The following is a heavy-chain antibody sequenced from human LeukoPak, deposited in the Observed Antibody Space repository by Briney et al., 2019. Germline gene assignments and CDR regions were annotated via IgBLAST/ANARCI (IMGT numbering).Heavy chain of an antibody. J-gene: IGHJ5*02. Sequence: GGSLRLSCAASGFTFSTCSMSWVRQAPGKGLEWVSAIRGGAENTYYADSVRGRFTISRDNYKDTLTLQMNSLRAEDTAIYYCAILSWDGRGTFSWGQGTLVTVSS. CDR3: AILSWDGRGTFS. D-gene: IGHD2/OR15-2a*01. CDR1: GFTFSTCS. V-gene: IGHV3-23*01. CDR2: IRGGAENT.